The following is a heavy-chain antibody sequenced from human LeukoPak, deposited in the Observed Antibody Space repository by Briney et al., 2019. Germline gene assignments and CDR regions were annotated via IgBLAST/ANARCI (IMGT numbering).Heavy chain of an antibody. V-gene: IGHV5-51*01. J-gene: IGHJ3*02. CDR2: IWPDDADT. D-gene: IGHD3-22*01. CDR1: GYNFTTYW. Sequence: GGSLKIPCKCSGYNFTTYWVAGVRHTPGKGREWMGIIWPDDADTRYSPSFQGQVTISADKSIRTADLQWIRLKASDTAMYYCARRAGYDSSGYPEPFDIWGQGTMVTVSS. CDR3: ARRAGYDSSGYPEPFDI.